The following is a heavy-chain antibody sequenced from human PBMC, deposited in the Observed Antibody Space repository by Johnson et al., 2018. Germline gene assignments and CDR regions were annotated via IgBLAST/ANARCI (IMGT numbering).Heavy chain of an antibody. D-gene: IGHD3-16*01. Sequence: VQLVESGGGVVQPGRSLRLSCAASGFTFSSYAMHWVRQAPGKGLEWVAVISYDGSNKYYADSVKGRFTISRDNSKNTLYLQMNSRRAEDTAVYYCARGGRSGTNHYLYYWGQGTLVTVSS. CDR2: ISYDGSNK. CDR1: GFTFSSYA. V-gene: IGHV3-30*04. CDR3: ARGGRSGTNHYLYY. J-gene: IGHJ4*02.